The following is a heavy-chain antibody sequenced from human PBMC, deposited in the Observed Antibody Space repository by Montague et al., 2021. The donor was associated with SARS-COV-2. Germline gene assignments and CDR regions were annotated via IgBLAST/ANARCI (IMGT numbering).Heavy chain of an antibody. CDR2: IRPDGTST. CDR3: VRPLWFGDSDYYFES. J-gene: IGHJ4*02. V-gene: IGHV3-74*01. CDR1: GFTFRSYW. Sequence: SLRLSCAASGFTFRSYWMYWVRQVPGRGLVWVSRIRPDGTSTHYAASVRGRFIISRDNAKNTLSLEMTNLRVDDTAIYYCVRPLWFGDSDYYFESWGQGTLVSVSS. D-gene: IGHD3-10*01.